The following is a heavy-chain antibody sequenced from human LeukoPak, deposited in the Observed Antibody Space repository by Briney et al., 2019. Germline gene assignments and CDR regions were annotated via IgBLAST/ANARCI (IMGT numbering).Heavy chain of an antibody. CDR3: ARHNPSYVRFDP. V-gene: IGHV4-39*01. Sequence: SETLSLTCTVSGGSISSSSYYWGWIRQPPGKGLEWIGSIYYSGSTYYNPSLKSRVTISVDTSKNQFSLKLSSVTAADTAVYYCARHNPSYVRFDPWGQGTLVTVSS. J-gene: IGHJ5*02. CDR2: IYYSGST. D-gene: IGHD3-16*01. CDR1: GGSISSSSYY.